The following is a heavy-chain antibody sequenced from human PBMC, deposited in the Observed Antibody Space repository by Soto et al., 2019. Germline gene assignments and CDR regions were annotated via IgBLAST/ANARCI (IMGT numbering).Heavy chain of an antibody. D-gene: IGHD1-1*01. CDR1: GFTFSSYG. V-gene: IGHV3-30*18. Sequence: QVQLVESGGGVVQPGRSLRLSCAASGFTFSSYGMHWVRQAPGKGLEWVAVISYDGSNKYYADSVKGRFTISRDNSKNTLYLQMNSLRAEDTAVYYCAKDRGNDSPSVLDHYYYYYGMDVWGQGTTVTVSS. J-gene: IGHJ6*02. CDR2: ISYDGSNK. CDR3: AKDRGNDSPSVLDHYYYYYGMDV.